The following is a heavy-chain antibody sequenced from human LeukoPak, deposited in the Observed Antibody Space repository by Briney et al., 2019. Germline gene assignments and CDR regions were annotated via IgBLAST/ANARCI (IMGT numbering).Heavy chain of an antibody. CDR1: GFIVSDFD. D-gene: IGHD3-3*01. CDR3: ARGNYDFAYDP. CDR2: LSTSGSYI. J-gene: IGHJ5*02. V-gene: IGHV3-21*01. Sequence: GGSLRLSCAASGFIVSDFDMNWVRQAPGKGLEWVSYLSTSGSYIHYAESVKGRFTISRDAGNNSLHLQLDSLTVEDTAVYFCARGNYDFAYDPWGQGTLVTVSS.